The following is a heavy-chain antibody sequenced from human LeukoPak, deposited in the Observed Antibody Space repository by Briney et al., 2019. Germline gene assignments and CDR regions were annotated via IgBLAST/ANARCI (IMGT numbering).Heavy chain of an antibody. J-gene: IGHJ6*03. D-gene: IGHD4-17*01. Sequence: GGSLRLSCSTSGFTFNDYSMNWVRQAPGKGLEWVSYITSSGSIIYYADSVKGRFTISRDNAKNSLYLQMNSLRAEDTAVYYCARDNSPSVRYYYYYLDVWGNGTTVTVSS. CDR3: ARDNSPSVRYYYYYLDV. CDR2: ITSSGSII. V-gene: IGHV3-48*04. CDR1: GFTFNDYS.